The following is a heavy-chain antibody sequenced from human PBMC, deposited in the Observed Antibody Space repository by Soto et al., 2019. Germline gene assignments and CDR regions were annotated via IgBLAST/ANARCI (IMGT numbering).Heavy chain of an antibody. CDR2: IYYSETT. D-gene: IGHD2-8*01. J-gene: IGHJ6*03. CDR1: SGSISGSSYY. V-gene: IGHV4-39*07. Sequence: PSETLSLTCTVSSGSISGSSYYWGWIRQSPGKGPEWIGSIYYSETTYHNPSLKSRVTISVDTSKNQFSLKLSSVTAADTAVYYCARAVYCTNGVCPKRYYYYMDVWGKGTTVTVSS. CDR3: ARAVYCTNGVCPKRYYYYMDV.